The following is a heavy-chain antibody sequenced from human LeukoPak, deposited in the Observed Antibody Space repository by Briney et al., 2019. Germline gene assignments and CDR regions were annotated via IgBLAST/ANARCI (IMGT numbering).Heavy chain of an antibody. CDR2: IRYDENNK. CDR1: GFTFSNYG. Sequence: GGSLRLSCAASGFTFSNYGMHWVRQSPGKGLEWVAFIRYDENNKYYADSVKGRFTISRDNSKNTLYLQMNSLRAEDTAVYYCAKDPYSSSWYQFDYWGQGTLVTVSS. CDR3: AKDPYSSSWYQFDY. D-gene: IGHD6-13*01. J-gene: IGHJ4*02. V-gene: IGHV3-30*02.